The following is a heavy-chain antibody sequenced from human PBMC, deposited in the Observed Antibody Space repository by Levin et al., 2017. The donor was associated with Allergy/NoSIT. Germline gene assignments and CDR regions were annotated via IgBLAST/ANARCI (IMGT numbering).Heavy chain of an antibody. V-gene: IGHV3-23*01. D-gene: IGHD2-2*01. CDR1: GFSFTYYP. Sequence: SCTASGFSFTYYPMTWVRQAPGKGLEWVSTIDSSGDATFYEDSVKGRFTISRDNSHTTLYLQMDNLRPEDTALYYCAGYVVLHPPATGAFDYWGQGSLVTVSS. J-gene: IGHJ4*02. CDR3: AGYVVLHPPATGAFDY. CDR2: IDSSGDAT.